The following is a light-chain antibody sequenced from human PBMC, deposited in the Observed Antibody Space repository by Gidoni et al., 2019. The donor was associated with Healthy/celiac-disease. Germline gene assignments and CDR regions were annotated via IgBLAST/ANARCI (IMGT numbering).Light chain of an antibody. CDR3: QQYDNLLLFT. CDR1: QDISNY. J-gene: IGKJ3*01. V-gene: IGKV1-33*01. CDR2: DAS. Sequence: DIQMTQSPSSLSASVGDRVTITCQASQDISNYLNWYQQKPGKAPKLLIYDASNLETGVPSRLSGSGAGTDFTVTISSLQPEDIATYYCQQYDNLLLFTFGPGTKVDIK.